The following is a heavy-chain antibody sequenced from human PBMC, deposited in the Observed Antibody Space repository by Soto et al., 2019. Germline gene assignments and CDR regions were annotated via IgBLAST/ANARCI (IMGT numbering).Heavy chain of an antibody. J-gene: IGHJ6*02. CDR2: IYYSGST. Sequence: SETLSLTCTVSGGSISSSSYYWGWIRQPPGKGLEWIGSIYYSGSTYYNPSLKSRVTISVDTSKDQFSLKLSSVTAADTAVYYCARDGFSVAVVAYYYYYGMHVWGQGTTVTSP. CDR1: GGSISSSSYY. D-gene: IGHD6-19*01. V-gene: IGHV4-39*02. CDR3: ARDGFSVAVVAYYYYYGMHV.